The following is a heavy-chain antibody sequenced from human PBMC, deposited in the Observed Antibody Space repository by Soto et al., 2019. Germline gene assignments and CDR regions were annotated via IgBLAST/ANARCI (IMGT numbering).Heavy chain of an antibody. Sequence: GESLKISCKASGYRFITYWIGWVRQMPGKGLEWMGIIYPGDSDTRYSPSFQGQVTISADKSISTAYLQWSSLKASDTAMYFCARLRLSDYRHGMDVWGQGTTLTVSS. CDR2: IYPGDSDT. CDR1: GYRFITYW. V-gene: IGHV5-51*01. CDR3: ARLRLSDYRHGMDV. J-gene: IGHJ6*02. D-gene: IGHD4-17*01.